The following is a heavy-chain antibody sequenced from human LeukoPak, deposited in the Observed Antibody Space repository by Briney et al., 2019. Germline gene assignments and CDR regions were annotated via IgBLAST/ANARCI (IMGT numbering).Heavy chain of an antibody. CDR3: ARSTDGTTSSGWYVDY. D-gene: IGHD6-19*01. V-gene: IGHV4-34*01. J-gene: IGHJ4*02. Sequence: SETLSLTCAVYGGSFSGYYWSWIRQPPGKGLEWIGEINHSGSTYYNPSLKSRVTISIDTSKNQFSLRLSSVTAADTAVFYCARSTDGTTSSGWYVDYWGQGTLVTVSS. CDR1: GGSFSGYY. CDR2: INHSGST.